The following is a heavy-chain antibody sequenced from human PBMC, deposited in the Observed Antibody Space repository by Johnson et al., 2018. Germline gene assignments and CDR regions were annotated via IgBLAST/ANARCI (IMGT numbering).Heavy chain of an antibody. CDR3: AKDPDYGMDV. CDR2: IWYDGSNK. Sequence: QVQLVQSGGGVVQPGRSLRLSCAASGFTFSSYGMHWVRPAPGQGLAWVAVIWYDGSNKYYADSVKGRFTISRDNSKNPLYLQMTSLRAEDTAVYYCAKDPDYGMDVWGQGTTVTVSS. CDR1: GFTFSSYG. J-gene: IGHJ6*02. V-gene: IGHV3-33*06.